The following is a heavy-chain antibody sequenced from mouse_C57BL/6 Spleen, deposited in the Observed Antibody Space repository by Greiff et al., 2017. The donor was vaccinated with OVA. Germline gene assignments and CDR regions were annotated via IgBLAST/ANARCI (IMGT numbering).Heavy chain of an antibody. J-gene: IGHJ4*01. CDR3: ARDETYAMDY. CDR2: INPNNGGT. CDR1: GYTFTDYN. Sequence: EVLLVESGPELVKPGASVKMSCKASGYTFTDYNMHWVKQSHGKSLEWIGHINPNNGGTSYNQKFKGKATLTVDKSSSTAYMQLRSLTSEDSAVYYCARDETYAMDYWGQGPSVTVSS. V-gene: IGHV1-22*01.